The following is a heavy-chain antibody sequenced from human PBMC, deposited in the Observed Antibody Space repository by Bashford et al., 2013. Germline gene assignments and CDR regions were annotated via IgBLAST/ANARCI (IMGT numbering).Heavy chain of an antibody. V-gene: IGHV3-33*01. J-gene: IGHJ4*02. D-gene: IGHD3-3*01. CDR3: ARDVEIFGVVMGLDY. CDR2: IWYDGSNK. Sequence: VRQAPGKGLEWVAVIWYDGSNKYYADSVKGRFTISRDNSKNTLYLQMNSLRAEDTAVYYCARDVEIFGVVMGLDYWGQGTLVTGLL.